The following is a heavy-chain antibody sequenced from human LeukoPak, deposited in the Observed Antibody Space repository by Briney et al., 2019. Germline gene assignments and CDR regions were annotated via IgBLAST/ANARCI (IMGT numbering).Heavy chain of an antibody. V-gene: IGHV4-39*01. CDR3: ASQPYYGSSGYYFY. J-gene: IGHJ4*02. CDR2: IYHSGST. Sequence: PSETPSLTCTVSGGSISSSSYYWGWIRQPPGKGLEWIGSIYHSGSTFYNPSLKSRVTISINTSKNQFSLKLSSVTAADTAVYYCASQPYYGSSGYYFYGGQGTLVTVSS. D-gene: IGHD3-22*01. CDR1: GGSISSSSYY.